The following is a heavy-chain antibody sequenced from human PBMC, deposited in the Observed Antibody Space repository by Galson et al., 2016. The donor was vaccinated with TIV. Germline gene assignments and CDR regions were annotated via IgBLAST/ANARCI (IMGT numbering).Heavy chain of an antibody. Sequence: SVKVSCKASGGTFSSYPISWVRQAPGQGLEWMGGIIPIFGTTNYAQNFQGRVSITADESTSTAYMELSSLRSEDTAVFYCARSEYSYGKYYYYYYMDVWGKGTTVIVSS. CDR3: ARSEYSYGKYYYYYYMDV. J-gene: IGHJ6*03. D-gene: IGHD5-18*01. CDR2: IIPIFGTT. V-gene: IGHV1-69*13. CDR1: GGTFSSYP.